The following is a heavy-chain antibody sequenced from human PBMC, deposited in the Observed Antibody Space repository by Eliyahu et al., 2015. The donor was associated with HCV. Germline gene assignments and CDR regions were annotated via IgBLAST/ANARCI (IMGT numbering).Heavy chain of an antibody. Sequence: EVQLVESGGGLVNPGGSLRLSCAASGFTFSSFSMNCGSARPRGRGWWVSYISSSSSSIYHADPVKGRFTISRDNAKNSLYLQMNSLRADDTAVYYCARRIGSESDYWGQGTLVTVSS. J-gene: IGHJ4*02. D-gene: IGHD6-19*01. V-gene: IGHV3-48*01. CDR2: ISSSSSSI. CDR1: GFTFSSFS. CDR3: ARRIGSESDY.